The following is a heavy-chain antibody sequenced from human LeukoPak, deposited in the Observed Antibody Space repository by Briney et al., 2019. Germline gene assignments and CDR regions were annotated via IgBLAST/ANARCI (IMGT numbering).Heavy chain of an antibody. J-gene: IGHJ4*02. Sequence: ASVKVSCKASGYIFTAYYIHWVRQAPGQGPEWMGYINPNSGGTDYAQKFQGRVTMTRDTSIGTAYMELSNLRSDDTAVYYCARDDMATNPLEFDYWGQGTLVTVSS. D-gene: IGHD5-24*01. V-gene: IGHV1-2*02. CDR2: INPNSGGT. CDR1: GYIFTAYY. CDR3: ARDDMATNPLEFDY.